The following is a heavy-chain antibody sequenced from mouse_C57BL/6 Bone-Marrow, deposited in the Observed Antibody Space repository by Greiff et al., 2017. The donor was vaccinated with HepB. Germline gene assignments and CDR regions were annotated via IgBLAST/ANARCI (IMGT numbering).Heavy chain of an antibody. CDR1: GFTFSSYA. CDR2: ISSGGDYI. Sequence: EVQRVESGEGLVKPGGSLKLSCAASGFTFSSYAMSWVRQTPEKRLEWVAYISSGGDYIYYADTVKGRFTISRDNARNTLYLQMSSLKSEDTAMYYCTRGQNWDWYFDVWGTGTTVTVSS. D-gene: IGHD4-1*01. J-gene: IGHJ1*03. CDR3: TRGQNWDWYFDV. V-gene: IGHV5-9-1*02.